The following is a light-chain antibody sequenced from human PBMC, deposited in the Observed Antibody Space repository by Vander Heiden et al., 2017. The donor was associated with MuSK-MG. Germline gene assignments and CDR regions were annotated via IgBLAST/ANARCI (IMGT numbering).Light chain of an antibody. V-gene: IGLV1-51*01. CDR3: GVWDSSLTAVV. CDR2: DDN. CDR1: NSNIGDNY. J-gene: IGLJ2*01. Sequence: QSVLTQSPSVSAAPGQQVTISCPGRNSNIGDNYVSWYHHLPGAAPQLLMYDDNERPSGIPDRFSGSKSGTSATLGITGLQTGDEGDYYCGVWDSSLTAVVFGGGTKLTVL.